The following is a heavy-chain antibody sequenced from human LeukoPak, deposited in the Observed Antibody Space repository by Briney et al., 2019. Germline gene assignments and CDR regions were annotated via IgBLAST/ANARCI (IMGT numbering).Heavy chain of an antibody. V-gene: IGHV1-24*01. CDR3: ARTWIVATINPGPRPNWFDP. Sequence: ASVKVSCKVSGYTLTELSMHWVRQAPGKGLEWMGGFDPDDGETIYAQKFQGRVTMTEDTSTDTAYMELSSLRSEDTAVYYCARTWIVATINPGPRPNWFDPWGQGTLVTVSS. J-gene: IGHJ5*02. D-gene: IGHD5-12*01. CDR1: GYTLTELS. CDR2: FDPDDGET.